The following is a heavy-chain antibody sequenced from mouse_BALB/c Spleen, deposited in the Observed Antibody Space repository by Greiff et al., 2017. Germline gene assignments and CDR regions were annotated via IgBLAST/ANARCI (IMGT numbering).Heavy chain of an antibody. CDR2: IWAGGST. Sequence: VQLQESGPGLVAPSQSLSITCTVSGFSLTSYGVHWVRQSPGKGLEWLGVIWAGGSTNYNSALMSRLSISKDNSKSQVFLKMNSLQTDDTAMYYCARDDHYGSSYGAMDYWGQGTSVTVSS. CDR1: GFSLTSYG. V-gene: IGHV2-9*02. CDR3: ARDDHYGSSYGAMDY. D-gene: IGHD1-1*01. J-gene: IGHJ4*01.